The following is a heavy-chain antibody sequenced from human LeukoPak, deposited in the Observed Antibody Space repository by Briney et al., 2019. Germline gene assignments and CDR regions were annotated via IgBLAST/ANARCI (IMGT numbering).Heavy chain of an antibody. CDR2: MSSGSGYI. CDR1: GFTFSSYS. V-gene: IGHV3-21*01. CDR3: ARDRPTGASRLFVVQ. D-gene: IGHD3-3*01. Sequence: PGGSLRLSCAASGFTFSSYSMTWVRQAPGKGLEWVSSMSSGSGYIYYADSVRGRFTISRDNAKNSLYLLMNSLRAEDTAVYYCARDRPTGASRLFVVQWGQGTLVTVSS. J-gene: IGHJ4*02.